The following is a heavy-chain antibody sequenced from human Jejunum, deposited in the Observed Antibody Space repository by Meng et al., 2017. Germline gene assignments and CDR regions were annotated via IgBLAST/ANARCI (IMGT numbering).Heavy chain of an antibody. CDR3: ARKTNYYDIRGYYSYFDY. D-gene: IGHD3-22*01. J-gene: IGHJ4*02. CDR1: GFTFSSYA. CDR2: ISGSGFNT. Sequence: GESLKISCAASGFTFSSYAMNWVRQAPGKGLEWVSGISGSGFNTYYADSVKGRFTISRDNSKNTLYLQVHSLRAADTAVYYCARKTNYYDIRGYYSYFDYWGQGTLVTVSS. V-gene: IGHV3-23*01.